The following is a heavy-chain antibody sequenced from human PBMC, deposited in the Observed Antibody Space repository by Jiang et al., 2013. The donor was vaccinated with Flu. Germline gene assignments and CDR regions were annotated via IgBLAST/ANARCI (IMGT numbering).Heavy chain of an antibody. D-gene: IGHD5-12*01. Sequence: KYSPSFEGQVTISADRSISTAYLQWSSLEASDTGIYYCAKSGYEGNWFDLWSQGTLVTVSS. J-gene: IGHJ5*02. V-gene: IGHV5-51*01. CDR3: AKSGYEGNWFDL.